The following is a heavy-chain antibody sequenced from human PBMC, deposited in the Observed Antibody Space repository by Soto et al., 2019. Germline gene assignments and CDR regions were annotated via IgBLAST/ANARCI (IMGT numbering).Heavy chain of an antibody. CDR3: ASGYNWNYLDY. J-gene: IGHJ4*02. Sequence: SETLSLPCAVYGGSFSGYYWSWIRQPPGKGLEWIGEINHSGSTNYNPSLKSRVTISVDTSKNQFSLKLSSVTAADTAVYYCASGYNWNYLDYWGQGTLVTVSS. D-gene: IGHD1-20*01. V-gene: IGHV4-34*01. CDR1: GGSFSGYY. CDR2: INHSGST.